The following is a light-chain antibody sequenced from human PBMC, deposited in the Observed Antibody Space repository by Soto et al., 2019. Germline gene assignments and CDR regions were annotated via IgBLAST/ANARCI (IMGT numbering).Light chain of an antibody. CDR2: GNS. J-gene: IGLJ3*02. CDR3: QSYDSSLSGGV. Sequence: QSVLTQPPSVSGAPGQRVTISCTGSSSNIGAGYDVHWYQQLPGTAPKLLIYGNSNRPSGVPDRFSGSKSGTSASLATTGFQAEDEADYSCQSYDSSLSGGVFGGGTTLTVL. CDR1: SSNIGAGYD. V-gene: IGLV1-40*01.